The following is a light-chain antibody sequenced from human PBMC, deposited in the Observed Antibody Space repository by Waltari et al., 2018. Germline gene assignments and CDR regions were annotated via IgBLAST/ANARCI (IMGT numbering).Light chain of an antibody. J-gene: IGKJ2*01. CDR1: QSVLYSSNNKNY. Sequence: DIVMTQSSDSLAVSLGERATINCKSSQSVLYSSNNKNYLTWYQQKPGQPPKLLIYWASARESGVPDRFSGSGSGTDFTLTISSLQAEDVAVYYCQQYYSDPPTFGQGTKLEIK. CDR3: QQYYSDPPT. V-gene: IGKV4-1*01. CDR2: WAS.